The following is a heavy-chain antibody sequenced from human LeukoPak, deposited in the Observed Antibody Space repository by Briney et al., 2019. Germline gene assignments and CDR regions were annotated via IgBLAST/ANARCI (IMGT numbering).Heavy chain of an antibody. J-gene: IGHJ6*02. CDR1: GFTVSSNY. V-gene: IGHV3-66*01. CDR2: IYSGGST. Sequence: GGSLRLSCAASGFTVSSNYMSWVRQAPGKGLEWVSVIYSGGSTYYADSVKGRFTTSRDTSKNTLYLQMNSLRAEDTAVYYCARDPVGAIGYGMDVWGQGTTVTVSS. CDR3: ARDPVGAIGYGMDV. D-gene: IGHD1-26*01.